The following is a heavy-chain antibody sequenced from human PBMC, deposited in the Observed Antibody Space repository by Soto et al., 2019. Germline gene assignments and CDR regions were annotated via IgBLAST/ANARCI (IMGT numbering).Heavy chain of an antibody. CDR1: GGSISSYY. J-gene: IGHJ6*03. Sequence: PSETLSLTCAVSGGSISSYYWSWIRQPPGKGLEWIGYIYYSGSTNYNPSLRSRVTISVDTSKNQFSLKPSSVTAADTAVYYCARGAYYDFWSGYSNYYYYYYMDVWGKGTTVTVSS. D-gene: IGHD3-3*01. CDR2: IYYSGST. V-gene: IGHV4-59*08. CDR3: ARGAYYDFWSGYSNYYYYYYMDV.